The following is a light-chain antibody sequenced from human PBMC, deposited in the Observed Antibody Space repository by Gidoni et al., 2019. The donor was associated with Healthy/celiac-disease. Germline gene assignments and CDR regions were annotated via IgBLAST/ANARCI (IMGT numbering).Light chain of an antibody. CDR1: QSVSSSY. J-gene: IGKJ2*01. CDR2: GAS. CDR3: QQYGSSPNT. Sequence: ILLTQSPGTMSLSPGERATLSCRASQSVSSSYLAWYQQKPGQAPRLLIYGASSRATGIQDRFSGSGSGTDFTLTISRLEPEDFAVYYCQQYGSSPNTFXXXTKLEIK. V-gene: IGKV3-20*01.